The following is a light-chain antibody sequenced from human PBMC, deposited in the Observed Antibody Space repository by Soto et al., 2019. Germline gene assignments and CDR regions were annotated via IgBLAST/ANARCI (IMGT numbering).Light chain of an antibody. J-gene: IGLJ2*01. CDR1: SSDVGGYNY. CDR3: SSYTSSSTVL. Sequence: QSVLTQPASVSGSPGQSITISCTGTSSDVGGYNYVSWYQQHPDKAPKLMIYDVSNRPSGVSDRFSGSKSGNTASLTISGLQAEDDADYYCSSYTSSSTVLFGGGTKLTVL. CDR2: DVS. V-gene: IGLV2-14*03.